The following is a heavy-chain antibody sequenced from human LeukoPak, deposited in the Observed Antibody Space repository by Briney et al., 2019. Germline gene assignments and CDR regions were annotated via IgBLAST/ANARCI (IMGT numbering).Heavy chain of an antibody. V-gene: IGHV3-9*01. J-gene: IGHJ4*02. CDR3: ATSPSHDYGDNPFDY. CDR1: GFTFDDYA. CDR2: ISWNSDTR. Sequence: PGRSLRLSCAVSGFTFDDYAMHWVRQVPGKGLEWVAGISWNSDTRGYVDSVKGRFTISRDNARNSLYLQMNSLRAEDTAVYYCATSPSHDYGDNPFDYWGQGTPVTVSS. D-gene: IGHD4-17*01.